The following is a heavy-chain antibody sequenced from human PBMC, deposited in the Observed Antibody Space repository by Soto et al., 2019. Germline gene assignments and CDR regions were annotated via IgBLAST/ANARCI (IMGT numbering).Heavy chain of an antibody. CDR3: ARAWGDIVVAIRY. V-gene: IGHV1-46*01. D-gene: IGHD2-15*01. Sequence: QVQLVQSGAEVKKPGASVKVSCKASGYTFTSYYMHWVRQAPGQGLEWMGIINPSGGSTSYAQKSQGRVTMPRDTSTGTGYMELSSLRSEDTAVYYCARAWGDIVVAIRYWGQGTLVTVSS. CDR1: GYTFTSYY. J-gene: IGHJ4*02. CDR2: INPSGGST.